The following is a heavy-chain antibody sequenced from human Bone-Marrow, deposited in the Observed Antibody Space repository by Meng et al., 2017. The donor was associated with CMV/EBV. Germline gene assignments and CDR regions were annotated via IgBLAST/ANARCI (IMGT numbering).Heavy chain of an antibody. CDR1: GFIVSSNY. Sequence: GGSLRLSCAASGFIVSSNYINWVRQAPGKGLEWVSIIYSGGGTYYADSVKGRFTISRDKSKNTVYLQMNSLRAEDTAVYYCATITPYCSGGSCSHFAYWGQGTLVTCSS. CDR3: ATITPYCSGGSCSHFAY. D-gene: IGHD2-15*01. J-gene: IGHJ4*02. V-gene: IGHV3-53*01. CDR2: IYSGGGT.